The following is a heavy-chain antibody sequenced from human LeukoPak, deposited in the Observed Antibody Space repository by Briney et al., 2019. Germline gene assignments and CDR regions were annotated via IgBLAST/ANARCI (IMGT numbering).Heavy chain of an antibody. CDR2: ISSSGSTI. CDR1: GFTFSDYY. D-gene: IGHD1-7*01. Sequence: PGGSLRLSCAASGFTFSDYYMSWIRQAPGKGLEWVSYISSSGSTIYYADSVKGRFTISRDNAKNSLYLQMNSLRAEDTAVYYCARDSERITGTTTFDYWGQEPWSPSPQ. CDR3: ARDSERITGTTTFDY. V-gene: IGHV3-11*01. J-gene: IGHJ4*01.